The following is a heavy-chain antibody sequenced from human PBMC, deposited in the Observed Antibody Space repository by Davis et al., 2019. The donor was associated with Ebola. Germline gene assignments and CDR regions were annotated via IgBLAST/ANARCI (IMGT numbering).Heavy chain of an antibody. V-gene: IGHV1-2*04. D-gene: IGHD1-26*01. CDR1: GFTFSGSA. CDR3: ARGGSGSYGVGYYYYGMDV. J-gene: IGHJ6*02. Sequence: GGSLRLSCAASGFTFSGSAMHWVRQAPGQGLEWMGWINPNSGGTNYAQKFQGWVTMTRDTSISTAYMELRSLRSDDTAVYYCARGGSGSYGVGYYYYGMDVWGQGTTVTVSS. CDR2: INPNSGGT.